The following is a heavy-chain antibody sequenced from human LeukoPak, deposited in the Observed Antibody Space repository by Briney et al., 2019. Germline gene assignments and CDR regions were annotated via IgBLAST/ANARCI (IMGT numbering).Heavy chain of an antibody. CDR3: ARDQPYYSDSGSFVPFHY. Sequence: GSLRLSCAASGFTFGSYSMNWVRQAPGKGLELVSSISSGSSYSYYADSVRGRFTLSRDNAKNSLYLQMNTLRAEDTAVYYCARDQPYYSDSGSFVPFHYWGQGTLVTVSS. J-gene: IGHJ4*02. CDR1: GFTFGSYS. D-gene: IGHD3-10*01. V-gene: IGHV3-21*01. CDR2: ISSGSSYS.